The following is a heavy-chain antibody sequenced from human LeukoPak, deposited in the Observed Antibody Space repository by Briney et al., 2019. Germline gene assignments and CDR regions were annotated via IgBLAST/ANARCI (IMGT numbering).Heavy chain of an antibody. V-gene: IGHV3-64D*06. CDR1: GFTFSSYS. CDR3: VGYSYGCATNDY. D-gene: IGHD5-18*01. CDR2: ISNNESIT. Sequence: GGSLRLSCSASGFTFSSYSLQWVRQAPGKGLEYVSAISNNESITYYADSVKGRFVISRDNSKNTLYLQMNSLREEDTAMYYCVGYSYGCATNDYWGQGTLVTVSS. J-gene: IGHJ4*02.